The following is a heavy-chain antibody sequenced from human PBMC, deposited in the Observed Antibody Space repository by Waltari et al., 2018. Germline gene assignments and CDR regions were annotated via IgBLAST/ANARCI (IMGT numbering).Heavy chain of an antibody. CDR1: GFTFSSYA. CDR2: ISGSGGST. V-gene: IGHV3-23*01. Sequence: EVQLLESGGGLVQPGGSLRLSCAASGFTFSSYAMSWVRQAPGKGLEWVSAISGSGGSTYYADSVKGRFTISRDNSKNTLYLQMHSLRAEDTAVYYCARLYGSGSYSIGYYYYMDVWGKGTTVTVSS. CDR3: ARLYGSGSYSIGYYYYMDV. D-gene: IGHD3-10*01. J-gene: IGHJ6*03.